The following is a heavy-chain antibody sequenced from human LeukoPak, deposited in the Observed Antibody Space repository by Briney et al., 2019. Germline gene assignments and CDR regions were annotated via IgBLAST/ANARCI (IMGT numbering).Heavy chain of an antibody. CDR3: ARGLLPRSSGYSLHHY. CDR1: GGSISSNKYY. CDR2: INHSGST. D-gene: IGHD3-22*01. Sequence: KTSETLSLTCTVSGGSISSNKYYWGWIRQPPGKGLEWIGEINHSGSTNYNPSLKSRVTISVDTSKNQFSLKLSSVTAADTAVYYCARGLLPRSSGYSLHHYWGQGTLVTVSS. V-gene: IGHV4-39*07. J-gene: IGHJ4*02.